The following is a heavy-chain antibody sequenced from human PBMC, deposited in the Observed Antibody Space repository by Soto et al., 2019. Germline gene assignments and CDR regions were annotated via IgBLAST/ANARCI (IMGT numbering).Heavy chain of an antibody. V-gene: IGHV3-48*02. CDR2: SSPRGDTI. J-gene: IGHJ4*02. CDR1: GFSLANYP. CDR3: AKGPQTNVGWTYECDS. D-gene: IGHD1-7*01. Sequence: PGGSLRLSCLASGFSLANYPMNWVRQTPGKGLEWISYSSPRGDTIYYADSVEGRFTISRDNARNSLSLHMSSLRDEDSALYYCAKGPQTNVGWTYECDSWGQGVPVTAPQ.